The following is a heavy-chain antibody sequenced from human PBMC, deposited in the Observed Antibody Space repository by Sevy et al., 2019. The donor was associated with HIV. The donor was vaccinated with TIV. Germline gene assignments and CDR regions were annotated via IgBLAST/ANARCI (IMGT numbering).Heavy chain of an antibody. J-gene: IGHJ4*02. D-gene: IGHD3-10*01. CDR1: GGTFSSYA. V-gene: IGHV1-69*13. CDR2: IIPIFGTA. CDR3: ARVDGSGSYDY. Sequence: ASVKVSCKASGGTFSSYAISWVRQAPGQGLEWMGGIIPIFGTANYAQKFQGRVTITADESTSTAYMELGSLRSEDTAVYYCARVDGSGSYDYWGQGTLVTVSS.